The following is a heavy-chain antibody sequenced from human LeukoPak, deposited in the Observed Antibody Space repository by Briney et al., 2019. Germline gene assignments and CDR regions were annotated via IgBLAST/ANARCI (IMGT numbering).Heavy chain of an antibody. J-gene: IGHJ4*02. CDR2: ISYDGTNQ. Sequence: GGSLRLSCAASGFTLSSYGMHWVRQAPGKGLEWVAVISYDGTNQYYADSVKGRFTVSRDNSKNALYLRMNSLRAEDTAVYHCAKEDYDGSGSYLGYWGQGTLVTVSS. CDR1: GFTLSSYG. CDR3: AKEDYDGSGSYLGY. V-gene: IGHV3-30*18. D-gene: IGHD3-10*01.